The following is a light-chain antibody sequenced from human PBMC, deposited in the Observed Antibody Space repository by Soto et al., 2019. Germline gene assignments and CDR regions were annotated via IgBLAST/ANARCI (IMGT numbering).Light chain of an antibody. CDR2: GTS. V-gene: IGKV3-20*01. Sequence: EIVLTQSPGTLSLSPGETATLSCRSSQSVMSCYLAWYQQKPGQPPRHLIFGTSIRATGVPDRISGSGSGTDFSLTINRLAPEDFAVYYCQQYGNSVPFTFGQGTKLEVK. CDR3: QQYGNSVPFT. CDR1: QSVMSCY. J-gene: IGKJ2*01.